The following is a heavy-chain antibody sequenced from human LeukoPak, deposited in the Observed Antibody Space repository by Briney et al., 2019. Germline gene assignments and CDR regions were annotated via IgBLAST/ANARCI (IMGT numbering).Heavy chain of an antibody. CDR2: TIPIFGTA. CDR1: GGTFSSYA. D-gene: IGHD4-23*01. J-gene: IGHJ2*01. V-gene: IGHV1-69*05. CDR3: ARTPQDYGGNPPDL. Sequence: SVKVSCKASGGTFSSYAISWVRQAPGQGLEWMGGTIPIFGTANYAQKFQGRVTITTDESTSTAYMELSSLRSEDTAVYYCARTPQDYGGNPPDLWGRGTLVTVSS.